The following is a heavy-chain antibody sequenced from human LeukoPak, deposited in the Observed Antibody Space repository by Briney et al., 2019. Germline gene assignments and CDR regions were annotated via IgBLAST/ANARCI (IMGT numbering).Heavy chain of an antibody. CDR1: GYTFTNYG. CDR2: ISIYNGNT. Sequence: ASVKVSCKASGYTFTNYGISWVRQAPGQGLEWMGWISIYNGNTDYAQKLRGRVTMTTDTSTSTAYMELRSLRSDDTAVYYCARITYDFWSGYYMPDDPWGQGTLVIVSS. V-gene: IGHV1-18*01. D-gene: IGHD3-3*01. J-gene: IGHJ5*02. CDR3: ARITYDFWSGYYMPDDP.